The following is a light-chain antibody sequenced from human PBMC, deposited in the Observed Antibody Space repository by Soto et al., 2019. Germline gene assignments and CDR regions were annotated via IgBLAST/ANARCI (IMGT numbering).Light chain of an antibody. V-gene: IGKV1-5*03. Sequence: DIQMTQSPSTLSASVGDRVTITCRASQSIGSWLAWYQQKPGKAPKLLIYRASSLESEVPSRFSGSESGTESTLIINSLQPDGFATYSCQQYNVYPWTFGQGTKVEIK. CDR3: QQYNVYPWT. CDR1: QSIGSW. J-gene: IGKJ1*01. CDR2: RAS.